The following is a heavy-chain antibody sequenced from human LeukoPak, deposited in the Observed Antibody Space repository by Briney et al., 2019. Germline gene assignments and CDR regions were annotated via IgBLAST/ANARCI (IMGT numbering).Heavy chain of an antibody. CDR2: ISSNGGST. J-gene: IGHJ5*02. CDR1: GFTVSSNY. V-gene: IGHV3-64*01. Sequence: GGSLRLSCAASGFTVSSNYMSWVRQAPGKGLEYVSAISSNGGSTYYANSVKGRFTISRDNSKNTLYLQMGSLRAEDMAVYYCARETNPYGSGRGWFDPWGQGTLVTVSS. D-gene: IGHD3-10*01. CDR3: ARETNPYGSGRGWFDP.